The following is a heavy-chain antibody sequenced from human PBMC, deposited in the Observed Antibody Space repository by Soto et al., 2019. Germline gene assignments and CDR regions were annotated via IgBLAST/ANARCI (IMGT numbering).Heavy chain of an antibody. CDR3: ARDRSGSDYYYYMDV. CDR2: IWYDGSNK. J-gene: IGHJ6*03. D-gene: IGHD6-25*01. Sequence: QVQLVESGGGVVQPGRSLRLSCAASGFTFSSYGMHWVRQAPGKGLEWVAVIWYDGSNKYYADSVKGRFTISRDNSKNTLYLQMNSLRAEDTAVYYCARDRSGSDYYYYMDVWGKGTTVTVSS. CDR1: GFTFSSYG. V-gene: IGHV3-33*01.